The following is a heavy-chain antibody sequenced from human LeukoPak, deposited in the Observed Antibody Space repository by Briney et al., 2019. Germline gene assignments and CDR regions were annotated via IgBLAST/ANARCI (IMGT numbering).Heavy chain of an antibody. J-gene: IGHJ6*02. V-gene: IGHV1-2*02. CDR1: GYTFTGYY. CDR3: ARDSSGHRSCRYGNYYYGMDV. D-gene: IGHD3-16*02. CDR2: INPNSGGT. Sequence: ASVKVSCKASGYTFTGYYMHWVRQAPGQGLEWMGWINPNSGGTNYAQKFQGRVTMTRDTSISTAYMELSRLRSDDTAVYYCARDSSGHRSCRYGNYYYGMDVWGQGTTVTVSS.